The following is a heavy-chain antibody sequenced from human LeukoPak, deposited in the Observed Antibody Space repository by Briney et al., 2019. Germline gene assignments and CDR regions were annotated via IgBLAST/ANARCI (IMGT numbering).Heavy chain of an antibody. CDR2: MNPNSGNT. Sequence: ASVKISCKASGYTFTSYDITWVRRATGQGLEWMGWMNPNSGNTGYAQKFKGRVIMTRNTSMNTAHMELSSLRSEDTAVYYCAKVDLFAHSRAGQELIEDYWGQGTLVTVSS. V-gene: IGHV1-8*01. CDR1: GYTFTSYD. J-gene: IGHJ4*02. CDR3: AKVDLFAHSRAGQELIEDY. D-gene: IGHD3-10*01.